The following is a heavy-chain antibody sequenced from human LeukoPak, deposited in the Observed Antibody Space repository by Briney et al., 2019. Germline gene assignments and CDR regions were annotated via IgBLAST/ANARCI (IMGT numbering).Heavy chain of an antibody. V-gene: IGHV3-9*01. D-gene: IGHD1-14*01. Sequence: GRSLRLSCAASGFTFDDYAMHWVRQAPGKGLEWVSGISWNGGSIGYADSVKGRFTISRDNAKNSLYLQMNSLRAEDTALYYCAKDSRTDYYYYMDVWGKGTTVTISS. CDR2: ISWNGGSI. J-gene: IGHJ6*03. CDR3: AKDSRTDYYYYMDV. CDR1: GFTFDDYA.